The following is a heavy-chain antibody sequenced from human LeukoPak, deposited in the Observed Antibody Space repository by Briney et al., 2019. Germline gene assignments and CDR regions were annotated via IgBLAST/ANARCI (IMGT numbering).Heavy chain of an antibody. V-gene: IGHV1-2*02. J-gene: IGHJ4*02. CDR3: ARDQGY. CDR1: GYTFTGYY. Sequence: GASVKVSCKASGYTFTGYYMHWVRQAPGQGLEWMGWINPNTGDTNYREKFQGRVTMTRDTSISTAYRDLGRLTYDDTAVYYCARDQGYWGQGTLVTVSS. CDR2: INPNTGDT.